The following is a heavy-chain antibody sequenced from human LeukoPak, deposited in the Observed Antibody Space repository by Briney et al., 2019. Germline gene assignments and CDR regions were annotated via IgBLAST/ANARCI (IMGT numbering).Heavy chain of an antibody. CDR3: ARDSYCGGDCYESIGYFDY. CDR1: GYTFTSYG. J-gene: IGHJ4*02. D-gene: IGHD2-21*02. V-gene: IGHV1-69*06. CDR2: IIPIFGTA. Sequence: SVKVSCKASGYTFTSYGISWVRQAPGQGLEWMGGIIPIFGTANYAQKFQGRVTITADKSTSTAYMELSSLRSEDTAVYYCARDSYCGGDCYESIGYFDYWGQGTLVTVSS.